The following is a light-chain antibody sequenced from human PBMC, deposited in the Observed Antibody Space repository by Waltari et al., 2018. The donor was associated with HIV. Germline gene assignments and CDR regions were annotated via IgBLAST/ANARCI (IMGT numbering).Light chain of an antibody. CDR3: QQYNNWPPWT. Sequence: EIVMTQSPATLSVSPGERATLSCRASQSVSSNLAWYQQKPGQAPRLLSYGASTRATGSPARFSGSVSVTEFTLTISSLQSEDFAVYYCQQYNNWPPWTFGQGTKVEIK. J-gene: IGKJ1*01. CDR2: GAS. CDR1: QSVSSN. V-gene: IGKV3-15*01.